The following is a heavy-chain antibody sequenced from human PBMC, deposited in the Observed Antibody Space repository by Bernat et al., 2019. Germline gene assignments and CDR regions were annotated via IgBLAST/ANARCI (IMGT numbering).Heavy chain of an antibody. D-gene: IGHD4-23*01. Sequence: QVQLQESGPGLVKPSETLSLTCTVSGGSISSYYWSWIRQPPGKGLEWIGYIYYSGSTNYNPSLKSRVTISVDTSKNQSSLKLTSVTAADTAVYYCASVFGGNSAYWYFDLWGRGTLVTVSS. CDR3: ASVFGGNSAYWYFDL. CDR1: GGSISSYY. CDR2: IYYSGST. V-gene: IGHV4-59*01. J-gene: IGHJ2*01.